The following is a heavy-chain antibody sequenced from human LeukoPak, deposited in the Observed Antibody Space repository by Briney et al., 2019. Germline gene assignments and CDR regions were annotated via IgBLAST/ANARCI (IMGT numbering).Heavy chain of an antibody. CDR2: ISSSGSTI. CDR3: AKSRVEVAGTGGFDT. CDR1: GFTFSSYE. V-gene: IGHV3-48*03. Sequence: GGSLRLSCAASGFTFSSYEMNWVRQAPGKGLEWVSYISSSGSTIYYADSVKGRFTISRDNAKNSLYLQMNSLRAEDTAVYYCAKSRVEVAGTGGFDTWGRGTLVAVSS. J-gene: IGHJ3*02. D-gene: IGHD6-13*01.